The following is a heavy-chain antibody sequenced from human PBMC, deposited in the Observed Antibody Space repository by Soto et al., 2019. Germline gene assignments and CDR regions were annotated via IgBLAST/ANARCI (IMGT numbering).Heavy chain of an antibody. V-gene: IGHV3-53*01. CDR1: GFTVSSSNY. CDR2: IYTGGTT. CDR3: HGYGY. D-gene: IGHD5-12*01. Sequence: EVQLVESGGGLIQPGGSLRLSCVVSGFTVSSSNYMSWVRQAPGKGLEWVSVIYTGGTTYYADSVKGRFTISRDNSKNTPYLQMNSLRAADTAVYYCHGYGYWGQGTLVTVSS. J-gene: IGHJ4*02.